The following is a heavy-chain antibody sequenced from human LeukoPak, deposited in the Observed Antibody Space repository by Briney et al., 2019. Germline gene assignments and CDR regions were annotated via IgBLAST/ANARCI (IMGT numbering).Heavy chain of an antibody. CDR1: GGSISSYY. CDR3: ASYDEGGRWFDP. V-gene: IGHV4-59*01. CDR2: IYYSGST. D-gene: IGHD3-3*01. Sequence: SETLSLTCTVSGGSISSYYWSWIRQPPGKGLEWIGYIYYSGSTNYNPSLKSRVTISVDTSKNQFSLKLSSVTAADTAVYYCASYDEGGRWFDPWGQGTLVTVSS. J-gene: IGHJ5*02.